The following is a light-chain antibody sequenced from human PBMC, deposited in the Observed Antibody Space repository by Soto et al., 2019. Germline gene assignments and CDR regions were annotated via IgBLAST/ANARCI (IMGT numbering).Light chain of an antibody. CDR3: QQLNSYPIT. CDR1: QVISNY. Sequence: DIQMTQSPSSLSASVGDRVTITCQASQVISNYLNWYQQKPGKAPKLLIYAASTLQSGVPSRFSGSGSGTEFTLTISSLQPEDFATYYCQQLNSYPITFGQGTRLE. J-gene: IGKJ5*01. CDR2: AAS. V-gene: IGKV1-9*01.